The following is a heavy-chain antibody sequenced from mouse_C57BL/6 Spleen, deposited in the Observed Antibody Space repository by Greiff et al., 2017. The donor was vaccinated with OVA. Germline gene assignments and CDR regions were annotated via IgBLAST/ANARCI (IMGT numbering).Heavy chain of an antibody. D-gene: IGHD1-1*01. CDR3: TGGSRDYAMDY. V-gene: IGHV5-9-1*02. Sequence: EVNVVESGEGLVKPGGSLKLSCAASGFTFSSYAMSWVRQTPEKRLEWVAYISSGGDYIYYADTVKGRFTISRDNARNTLYLQMSSLKSEDTAMYYCTGGSRDYAMDYWGQGTSVTVSS. J-gene: IGHJ4*01. CDR1: GFTFSSYA. CDR2: ISSGGDYI.